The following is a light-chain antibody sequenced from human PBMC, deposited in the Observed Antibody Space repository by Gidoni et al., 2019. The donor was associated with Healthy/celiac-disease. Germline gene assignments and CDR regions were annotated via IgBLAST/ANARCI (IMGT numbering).Light chain of an antibody. CDR1: NIGSKS. Sequence: SYVLTQPPSVSVAPGQTARITCGGNNIGSKSVHCYQQKPGQAPVLVVYDDSDRPSGNPERFSGSNSGNTATLTISRVEAGDEADYYCQVWDSSSDHPGVFGTGTKVTVL. J-gene: IGLJ1*01. CDR3: QVWDSSSDHPGV. V-gene: IGLV3-21*02. CDR2: DDS.